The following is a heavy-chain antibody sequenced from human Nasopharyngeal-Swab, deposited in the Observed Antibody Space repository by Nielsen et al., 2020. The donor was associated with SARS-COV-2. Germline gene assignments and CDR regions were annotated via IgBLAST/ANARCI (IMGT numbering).Heavy chain of an antibody. J-gene: IGHJ4*02. CDR1: GFTFDDYA. Sequence: GGSLRLSCAASGFTFDDYAMHWVRQAPGKGLEWVSGISWNSGSTGYADSVKGRFTISRDNAKNSLYLQMNSLRAEDTALYYCAKGYDITIFGVAVRYFDYWGQGTLVTVSS. CDR3: AKGYDITIFGVAVRYFDY. CDR2: ISWNSGST. D-gene: IGHD3-3*01. V-gene: IGHV3-9*01.